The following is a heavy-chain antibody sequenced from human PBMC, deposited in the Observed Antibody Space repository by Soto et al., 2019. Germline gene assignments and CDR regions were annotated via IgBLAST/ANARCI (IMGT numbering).Heavy chain of an antibody. D-gene: IGHD6-13*01. CDR1: GYTFTIYD. J-gene: IGHJ5*02. CDR3: ARGRRARIAAALAFDP. V-gene: IGHV1-8*01. CDR2: MNPNSGNT. Sequence: ASVKVSCKASGYTFTIYDINWVRQATGQGLEWMGWMNPNSGNTGYAQKFQGRVTMTRNTSISTAYMELSSLRSEDTAVYYCARGRRARIAAALAFDPWGQGTLVTVSS.